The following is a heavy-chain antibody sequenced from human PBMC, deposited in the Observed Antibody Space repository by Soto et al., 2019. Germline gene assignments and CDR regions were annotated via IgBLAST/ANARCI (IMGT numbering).Heavy chain of an antibody. D-gene: IGHD6-13*01. CDR1: GGSISSGGYY. CDR2: IYYSGST. J-gene: IGHJ4*02. CDR3: ARGVRWGQLVRSYFDY. V-gene: IGHV4-31*03. Sequence: SETLSLTCTVSGGSISSGGYYWSWTRQHPGKGLEWIGYIYYSGSTYYNPSLKSRVTISVDTSKNQFSLKLSSVTAADTAVYYCARGVRWGQLVRSYFDYWGQGTLVTVSS.